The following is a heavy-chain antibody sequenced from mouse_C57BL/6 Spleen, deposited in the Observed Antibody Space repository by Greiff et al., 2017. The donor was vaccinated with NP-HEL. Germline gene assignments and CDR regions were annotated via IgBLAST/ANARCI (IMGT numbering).Heavy chain of an antibody. Sequence: EVQLVESGAELVRPGASVKLSCTASGFNIKDDYMHWVKQRPEQGLEWIGWIDPENGDTEYASKFQGKATITADTSSNTAYLQLSSLTSEDTAVYYCTTRYRAYWGQGTLVTVSA. CDR2: IDPENGDT. CDR3: TTRYRAY. D-gene: IGHD2-14*01. J-gene: IGHJ3*01. CDR1: GFNIKDDY. V-gene: IGHV14-4*01.